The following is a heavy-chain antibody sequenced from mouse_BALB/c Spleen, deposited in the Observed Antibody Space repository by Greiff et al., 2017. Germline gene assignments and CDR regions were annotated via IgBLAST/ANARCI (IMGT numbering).Heavy chain of an antibody. Sequence: EVQLQQSGPELVKPGASVKISCKTSGYTFTEYTMHWVKQSHGKSLEWIGGINPNNGGTSYNQKFKGKATLTVDKSSSTAYMELRSLTSEDSAVYYCSRRGGQLGLPAWFAYWGQGTLVTVSA. D-gene: IGHD3-2*01. CDR1: GYTFTEYT. CDR3: SRRGGQLGLPAWFAY. CDR2: INPNNGGT. J-gene: IGHJ3*01. V-gene: IGHV1-18*01.